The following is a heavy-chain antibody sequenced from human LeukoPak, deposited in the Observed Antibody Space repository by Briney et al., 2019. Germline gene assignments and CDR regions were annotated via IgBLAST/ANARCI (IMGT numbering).Heavy chain of an antibody. Sequence: GGSLRLSCAASGFTFSSYEMNWVRQAPGKGLEWVSYISSRGSTIYYADSVKGRFTISRDNAKNSLYLQMNSLRAEDTAVFYCARTPYDFWSASYSYYFDYWGQGTLVTVSS. D-gene: IGHD3-3*01. CDR2: ISSRGSTI. J-gene: IGHJ4*02. CDR1: GFTFSSYE. V-gene: IGHV3-48*03. CDR3: ARTPYDFWSASYSYYFDY.